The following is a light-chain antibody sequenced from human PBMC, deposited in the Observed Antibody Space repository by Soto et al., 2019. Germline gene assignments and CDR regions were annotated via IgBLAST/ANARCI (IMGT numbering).Light chain of an antibody. J-gene: IGLJ1*01. Sequence: QSALTQPASVSGSPGQSIAISCTGTRSDVGAYNYVSWYQQHPGKAPKLMISEVTNRPSGVSDRFSGSKSGNTASLTISGLQAEDDADYYCSSFTIRFTFVFGTGTKLTVL. CDR1: RSDVGAYNY. CDR2: EVT. CDR3: SSFTIRFTFV. V-gene: IGLV2-14*01.